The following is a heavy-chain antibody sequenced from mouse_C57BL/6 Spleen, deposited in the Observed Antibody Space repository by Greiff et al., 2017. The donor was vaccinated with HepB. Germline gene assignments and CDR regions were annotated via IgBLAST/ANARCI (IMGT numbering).Heavy chain of an antibody. CDR2: IHPNSGST. CDR1: GYTFTSYW. CDR3: AREGVRYYGSSLAWFAY. D-gene: IGHD1-1*01. J-gene: IGHJ3*01. V-gene: IGHV1-64*01. Sequence: QVQLQQPGAELVKPGASVKLSYKASGYTFTSYWMHWVKQRPGQGLEWIGMIHPNSGSTNYNEKFKSKATLTVDKSSSTAYMQLSSLTSEDSAVYYCAREGVRYYGSSLAWFAYWGQGTLVTVSA.